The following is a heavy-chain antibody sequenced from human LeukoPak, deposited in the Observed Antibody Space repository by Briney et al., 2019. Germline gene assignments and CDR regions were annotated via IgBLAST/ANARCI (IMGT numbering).Heavy chain of an antibody. J-gene: IGHJ6*03. D-gene: IGHD3-10*01. V-gene: IGHV1-18*01. CDR2: ISAYDGNT. CDR1: GYTFSNYG. Sequence: GASVKVSCKASGYTFSNYGVSWLRQAPGQGLEWMALISAYDGNTNYAQKFQGRVTMTTDTPTSTAYMELRSLRSDDTAVYYCARDLRPSDYYYYMDVWGKGTTVTVSS. CDR3: ARDLRPSDYYYYMDV.